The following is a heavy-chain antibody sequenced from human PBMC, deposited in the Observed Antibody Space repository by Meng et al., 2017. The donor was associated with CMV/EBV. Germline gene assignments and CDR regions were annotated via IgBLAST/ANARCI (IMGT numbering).Heavy chain of an antibody. J-gene: IGHJ4*02. D-gene: IGHD1-26*01. Sequence: WAASGFTFSSYSMNWVRQAPGKGLEWVSSISSSSSYIYYADSVKGRFTISRDNAKNSLYLQMNSLRAEDTAVYYCARDKWELLTRFDYWGQGTLVTVSS. CDR3: ARDKWELLTRFDY. CDR2: ISSSSSYI. CDR1: GFTFSSYS. V-gene: IGHV3-21*01.